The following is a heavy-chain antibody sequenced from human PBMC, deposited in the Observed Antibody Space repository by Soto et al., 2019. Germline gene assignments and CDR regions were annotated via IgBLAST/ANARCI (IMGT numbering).Heavy chain of an antibody. Sequence: SETLSLTCTISGGSISSRDYYWSWIRQHPGKGLEWIGYLYYSENTNYNPSLESRVTISVDTSKNQFSLKLSSVTAADTAVYYCARSPENYYGSGSYFFDYWGQGTLVTVSS. J-gene: IGHJ4*02. V-gene: IGHV4-31*03. CDR2: LYYSENT. CDR3: ARSPENYYGSGSYFFDY. CDR1: GGSISSRDYY. D-gene: IGHD3-10*01.